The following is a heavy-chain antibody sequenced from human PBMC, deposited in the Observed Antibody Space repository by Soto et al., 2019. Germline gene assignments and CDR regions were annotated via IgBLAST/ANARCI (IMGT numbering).Heavy chain of an antibody. Sequence: SVKVSCKASGGTFSSYTISWVRQAPGQGLEWMGRIIPILGIANYAQKFQGRVTITADKSTSTAYMELSSLRSEDTAVYYCARDWAWNIAAAGPRNYYYGMDVWGQGTTVTVSS. CDR2: IIPILGIA. J-gene: IGHJ6*02. V-gene: IGHV1-69*04. D-gene: IGHD6-13*01. CDR3: ARDWAWNIAAAGPRNYYYGMDV. CDR1: GGTFSSYT.